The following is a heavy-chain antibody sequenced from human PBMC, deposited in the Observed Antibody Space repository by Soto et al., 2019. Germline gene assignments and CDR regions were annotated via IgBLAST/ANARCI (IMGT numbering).Heavy chain of an antibody. CDR2: IYYSGIT. Sequence: PSETLSLTCTVSGGSIGSDYYYWGWIRQPPGKGLEWIGIIYYSGITYDNPSLKRRVTISVDTSKNQFSLKLNSVIAADTAVYYCPRLPYSNYFDYWGQGIPVTVSS. V-gene: IGHV4-39*01. CDR3: PRLPYSNYFDY. CDR1: GGSIGSDYYY. J-gene: IGHJ4*02. D-gene: IGHD4-4*01.